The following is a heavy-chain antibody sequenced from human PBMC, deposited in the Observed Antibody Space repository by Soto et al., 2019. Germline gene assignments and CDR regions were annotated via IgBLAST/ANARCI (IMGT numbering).Heavy chain of an antibody. J-gene: IGHJ4*02. CDR1: GDSISSYY. CDR2: IYYGGST. Sequence: SATLSLTCTVSGDSISSYYWTRIRQPPGKGLEWIAFIYYGGSTNYNPSLKSRVTISVDTSKNQFSLNLNSVTAADTAVYYCARPGRDWGSLEYWGQGTRVTVSS. V-gene: IGHV4-59*08. D-gene: IGHD7-27*01. CDR3: ARPGRDWGSLEY.